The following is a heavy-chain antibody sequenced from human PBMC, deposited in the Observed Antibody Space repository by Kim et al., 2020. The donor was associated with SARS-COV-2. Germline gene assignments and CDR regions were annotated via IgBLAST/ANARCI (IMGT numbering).Heavy chain of an antibody. V-gene: IGHV4-39*01. D-gene: IGHD2-15*01. CDR3: ARGPSGDIVVVVAFDI. CDR2: IYYSGST. J-gene: IGHJ3*02. Sequence: SETLSLTCTVSGGSISSSSYYWGWIRQPPGKGLEWIGSIYYSGSTYYNPSLKSRVTISVDTSKNQFSLKLSSVTAADTAVYYCARGPSGDIVVVVAFDIWGQGTMVTVSS. CDR1: GGSISSSSYY.